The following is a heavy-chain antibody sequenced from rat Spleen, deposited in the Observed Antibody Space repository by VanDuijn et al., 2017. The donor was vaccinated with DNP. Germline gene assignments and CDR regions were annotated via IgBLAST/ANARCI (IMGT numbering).Heavy chain of an antibody. Sequence: EVQLVESGGGLVQPGRSLKLSCVASGFTFSDYNMAWVRQAPKKGLEWVATISYDDSSTYYPDSGKGRFTISRDNAKSTLYLKMNSLRSEDTATYYCTREGTGFDYWGQGVMVTVSS. CDR2: ISYDDSST. D-gene: IGHD1-11*01. CDR3: TREGTGFDY. V-gene: IGHV5-7*01. J-gene: IGHJ2*01. CDR1: GFTFSDYN.